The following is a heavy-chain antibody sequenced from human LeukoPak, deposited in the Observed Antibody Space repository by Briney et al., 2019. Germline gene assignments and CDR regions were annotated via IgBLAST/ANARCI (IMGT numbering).Heavy chain of an antibody. CDR2: RNGGST. D-gene: IGHD6-19*01. J-gene: IGHJ4*02. CDR3: AKEGDIAVAGSLDY. CDR1: GFTFDDYG. V-gene: IGHV3-20*04. Sequence: GGSLRLSCAASGFTFDDYGMSWVRQAPGKGLEWVSGRNGGSTGYADSVKGRFTISRDNAKNSLYLQMNSLRAEDTAFYYCAKEGDIAVAGSLDYWGQGTLVTVSS.